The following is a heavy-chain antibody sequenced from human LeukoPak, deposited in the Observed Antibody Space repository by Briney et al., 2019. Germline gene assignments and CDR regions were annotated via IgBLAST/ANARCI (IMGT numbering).Heavy chain of an antibody. CDR1: GYAISSGYF. CDR3: ARAYSSSWYMNWFDP. V-gene: IGHV4-38-2*02. D-gene: IGHD6-13*01. Sequence: SSETLSLTCTVSGYAISSGYFWGWIRQPPGKGLEWIGSIYHTGSTYYNPSLKSRVTISVDTSKNQFSLKLSSVTAADAAVYYCARAYSSSWYMNWFDPWGQGTLVTVSS. J-gene: IGHJ5*02. CDR2: IYHTGST.